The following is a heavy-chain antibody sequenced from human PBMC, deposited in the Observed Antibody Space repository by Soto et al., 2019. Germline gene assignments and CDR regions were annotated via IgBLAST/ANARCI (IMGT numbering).Heavy chain of an antibody. J-gene: IGHJ4*02. CDR2: INHSGST. CDR1: GGSFSGYY. Sequence: SETLSLTCAVYGGSFSGYYWSWIRQPPGKGLEWIGEINHSGSTNYNPSLKSRVTISVDTSKNQFSLKLSSVTAADTAVYYCVRCRSIAARPYDFDYWGQGTLVTVSS. CDR3: VRCRSIAARPYDFDY. V-gene: IGHV4-34*01. D-gene: IGHD6-6*01.